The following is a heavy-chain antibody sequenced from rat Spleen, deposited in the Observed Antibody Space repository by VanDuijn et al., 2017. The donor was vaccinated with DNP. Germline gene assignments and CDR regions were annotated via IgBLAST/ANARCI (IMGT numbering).Heavy chain of an antibody. V-gene: IGHV5-7*01. D-gene: IGHD4-3*01. J-gene: IGHJ2*01. CDR2: IRYDGTDT. CDR3: TTSGWGFAY. Sequence: EVQLVGSGGGFVQPGRSLKLSCADSGFTFSDYNMAWVRQAPKKGLEWVATIRYDGTDTHYRDSVKGRFTISRDNAKSTLYLQMDSLRSEDTATYYCTTSGWGFAYWGQGVMVTVSS. CDR1: GFTFSDYN.